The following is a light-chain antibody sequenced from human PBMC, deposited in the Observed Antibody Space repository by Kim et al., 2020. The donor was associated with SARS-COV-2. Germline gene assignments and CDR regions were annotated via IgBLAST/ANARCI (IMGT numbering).Light chain of an antibody. CDR3: ISYSSSGILDWV. CDR1: SSGLGGYNS. V-gene: IGLV2-14*03. CDR2: DFN. Sequence: SITIPFTGTSSGLGGYNSGSAYQQHPGTPPKLILSDFNKRPSGVSNRFSGSKSGNTASLTISGLLADDEADYYCISYSSSGILDWVFGGGTKLTVL. J-gene: IGLJ3*02.